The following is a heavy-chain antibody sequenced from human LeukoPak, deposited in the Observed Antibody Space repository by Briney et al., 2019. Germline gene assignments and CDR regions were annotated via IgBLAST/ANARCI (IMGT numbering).Heavy chain of an antibody. CDR3: ARDSAPDPLAVAPTGY. J-gene: IGHJ4*02. D-gene: IGHD6-19*01. Sequence: SVKVSCKASGGTFSSYAISWVRQAPGQGLEWMGGTIPIFGTANYAQKFQGRVTITADESTSTAYMELSSLRSEDTAVYYCARDSAPDPLAVAPTGYWGQGTLVTVSS. CDR1: GGTFSSYA. CDR2: TIPIFGTA. V-gene: IGHV1-69*01.